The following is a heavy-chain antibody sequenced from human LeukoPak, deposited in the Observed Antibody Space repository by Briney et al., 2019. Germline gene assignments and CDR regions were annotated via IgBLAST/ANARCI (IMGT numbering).Heavy chain of an antibody. CDR2: MNPNSGNT. D-gene: IGHD6-19*01. CDR3: ATRQGYSSGWKGHYDAFDI. J-gene: IGHJ3*02. Sequence: GASVKVSCKASGYTFTSYDINWVRQATGQGLEWMGWMNPNSGNTGYAQKFQGRVTITRNTSISTAYMELSSLRSEDTAVYYCATRQGYSSGWKGHYDAFDIWGQGTMVTVSS. V-gene: IGHV1-8*03. CDR1: GYTFTSYD.